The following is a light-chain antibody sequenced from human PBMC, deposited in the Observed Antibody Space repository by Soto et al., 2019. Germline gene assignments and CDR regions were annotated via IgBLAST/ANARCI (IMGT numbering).Light chain of an antibody. CDR3: QKYNSAPPWT. CDR2: AAS. CDR1: QDIDTW. V-gene: IGKV1-12*01. J-gene: IGKJ1*01. Sequence: DIQMTQSPSSVSASVGDRVTITCRASQDIDTWLAWYQQKPGKAPKFLIYAASNLQSGVPSRFSGSGSGTDFTFTISSLQPEDFATYYCQKYNSAPPWTFGQGTKVDIK.